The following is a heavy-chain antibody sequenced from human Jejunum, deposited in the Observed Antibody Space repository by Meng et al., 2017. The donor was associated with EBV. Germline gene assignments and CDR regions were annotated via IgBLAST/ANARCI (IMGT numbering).Heavy chain of an antibody. Sequence: GEAGGGIIRPHGTLRRSFRLVCSTSGRYRMRWVRQPPDKGLVWVSRISTDGSGASYADSVKGRFTISIDNAKNALYLQINSLRAEDTAVYYCASGVGRYFEYWGQGSVVTVSS. CDR1: CSTSGRYR. J-gene: IGHJ4*02. D-gene: IGHD3-3*01. CDR3: ASGVGRYFEY. V-gene: IGHV3-74*01. CDR2: ISTDGSGA.